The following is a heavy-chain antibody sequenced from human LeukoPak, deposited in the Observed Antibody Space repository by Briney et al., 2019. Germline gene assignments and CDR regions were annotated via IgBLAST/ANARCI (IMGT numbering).Heavy chain of an antibody. D-gene: IGHD3-22*01. CDR3: ARDYYDSSGLDDAFDI. CDR2: ISAYNGNT. CDR1: GYTFTSYG. V-gene: IGHV1-18*01. Sequence: ASVKVSCKASGYTFTSYGISWVRQAPGQGVEWMGWISAYNGNTNYAQKLQGRVTMTTDTSTSTAYMELRSLRSDDTAVYYCARDYYDSSGLDDAFDIWGQGTMVTVSS. J-gene: IGHJ3*02.